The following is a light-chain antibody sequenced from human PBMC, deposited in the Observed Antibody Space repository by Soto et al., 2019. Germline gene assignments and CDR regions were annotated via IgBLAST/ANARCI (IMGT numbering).Light chain of an antibody. CDR3: QQYNNWPPWT. V-gene: IGKV3D-15*01. J-gene: IGKJ1*01. CDR1: QSVIND. CDR2: GAS. Sequence: EIVMTQSPATLSVSPGEKATLSCRASQSVINDLAWYQQKPGQAPRLLIFGASIRATGIPARFRGSGSGTEFTLTISSLQSEDFAVYYCQQYNNWPPWTFGQGTKVEIK.